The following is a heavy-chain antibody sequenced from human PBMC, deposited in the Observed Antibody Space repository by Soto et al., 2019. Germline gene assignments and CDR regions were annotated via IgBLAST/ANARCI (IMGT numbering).Heavy chain of an antibody. V-gene: IGHV3-33*01. CDR1: GFTFSSYG. Sequence: QVQLVESGGGVVQPGRSLRLSCAASGFTFSSYGMHWVRQAPGKGLEWVAVIWYDGSNKYYADSVKGRFTISRDNSKNTLYLQMNSLRAGDTAVYYCARGDQGMDVWGQGTTVTVSS. J-gene: IGHJ6*02. D-gene: IGHD2-2*01. CDR2: IWYDGSNK. CDR3: ARGDQGMDV.